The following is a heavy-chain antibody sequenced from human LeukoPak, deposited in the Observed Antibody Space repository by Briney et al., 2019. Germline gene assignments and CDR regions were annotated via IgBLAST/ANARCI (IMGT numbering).Heavy chain of an antibody. V-gene: IGHV1-69*05. J-gene: IGHJ4*02. Sequence: ASVKVSCKAPGVTFSSYAISWVRQAPGQGLEWMGGIIPIFGTANYAQKFQGRVTITTDESTSTAYMELSSLRSEDTAVYYCARVDGSGWYSYWGQGTLVTVSP. D-gene: IGHD6-19*01. CDR2: IIPIFGTA. CDR3: ARVDGSGWYSY. CDR1: GVTFSSYA.